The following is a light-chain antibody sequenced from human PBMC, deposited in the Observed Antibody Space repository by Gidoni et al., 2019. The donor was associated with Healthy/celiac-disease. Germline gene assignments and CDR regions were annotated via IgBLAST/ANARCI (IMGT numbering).Light chain of an antibody. CDR3: QQSYSTPLT. J-gene: IGKJ4*01. V-gene: IGKV1-39*01. CDR1: QSISSY. Sequence: DIQMTQSPSSLSASVGDRVTITCRASQSISSYLNWYQQKQGKAPKLLLYAASSLQSGVPSRFSSSGSGTDFTLTIISLQPEDFATYYCQQSYSTPLTFGGGTKVEIK. CDR2: AAS.